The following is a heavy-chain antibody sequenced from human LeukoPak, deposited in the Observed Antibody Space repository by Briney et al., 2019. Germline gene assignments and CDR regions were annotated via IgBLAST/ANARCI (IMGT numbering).Heavy chain of an antibody. Sequence: GGSLRLSCVVSGINFADYAMHWVRQPPGKGLEWVSLMSADGGSTFSADSVKGRFSISRDNSKNSLYLQMNSLRSEDTAMYYCAKEPGKFDYWGQGTLVAVSS. CDR2: MSADGGST. J-gene: IGHJ4*02. CDR1: GINFADYA. D-gene: IGHD2-2*01. V-gene: IGHV3-43*02. CDR3: AKEPGKFDY.